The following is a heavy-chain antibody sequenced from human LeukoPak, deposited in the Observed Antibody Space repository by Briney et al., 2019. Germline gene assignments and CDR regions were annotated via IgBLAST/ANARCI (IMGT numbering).Heavy chain of an antibody. CDR3: ARVYSGYGYYFDY. CDR1: GGSISSSY. Sequence: SETLSLTCTVPGGSISSSYWSWIRQPPGKGLEWIGFISNSGSTNYNPSLKSRVTISVDTSKNQFSLKLSSVTAADTAVYYCARVYSGYGYYFDYWGQGTLVTVPS. D-gene: IGHD5-12*01. CDR2: ISNSGST. J-gene: IGHJ4*02. V-gene: IGHV4-59*01.